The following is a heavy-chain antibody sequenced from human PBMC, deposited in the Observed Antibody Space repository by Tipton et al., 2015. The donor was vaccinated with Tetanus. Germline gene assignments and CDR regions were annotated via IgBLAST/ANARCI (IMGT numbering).Heavy chain of an antibody. D-gene: IGHD6-25*01. J-gene: IGHJ4*02. Sequence: QSGAEVKKPGSSVKVSCEASGGTFGSYAVNWVRQAPGQGLEWMGGIIPHFGTIEYSQKFQGRVTITADKSSSPAYMELSSLRSEDTAVYYCVRDRAAAGGSDYWGQGTLVTV. CDR2: IIPHFGTI. CDR1: GGTFGSYA. V-gene: IGHV1-69*06. CDR3: VRDRAAAGGSDY.